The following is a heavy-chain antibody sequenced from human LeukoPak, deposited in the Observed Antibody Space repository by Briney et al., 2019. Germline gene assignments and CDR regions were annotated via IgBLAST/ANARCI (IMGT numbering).Heavy chain of an antibody. CDR3: ARGYCSGGSCYPSYYYYGMDV. CDR2: INPNSGGT. V-gene: IGHV1-2*04. CDR1: GYTFTGYY. D-gene: IGHD2-15*01. J-gene: IGHJ6*04. Sequence: GASVKVSCKASGYTFTGYYMHWVRQAPGQGLEWMGWINPNSGGTNYAQKFQGWVTMTRDTYISTAYMELSRLRSDDTAVYYCARGYCSGGSCYPSYYYYGMDVWGKGTTVTVSS.